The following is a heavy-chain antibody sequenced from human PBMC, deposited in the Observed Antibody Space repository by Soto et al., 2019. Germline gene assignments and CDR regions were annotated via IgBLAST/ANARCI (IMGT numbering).Heavy chain of an antibody. Sequence: QITLKESGPTLVKPTQTLTLTCTFSGFSLSTSGVGVGWIRQPPGKALEWLALIYWDDDKRYSPSLTSRLTITNDPSKNQVVLTMTNMGPVDTATYYCAHVLVVVANYGMDVWGQGTTVTVSS. CDR1: GFSLSTSGVG. V-gene: IGHV2-5*02. D-gene: IGHD2-15*01. CDR2: IYWDDDK. J-gene: IGHJ6*02. CDR3: AHVLVVVANYGMDV.